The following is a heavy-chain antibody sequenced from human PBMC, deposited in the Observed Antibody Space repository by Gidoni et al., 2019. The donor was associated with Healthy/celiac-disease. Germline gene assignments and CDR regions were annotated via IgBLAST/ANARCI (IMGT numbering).Heavy chain of an antibody. CDR2: INPSGGST. D-gene: IGHD2-2*01. CDR1: VYTFTRYY. CDR3: ARGVDQLRLCWFDP. V-gene: IGHV1-46*03. Sequence: QVQLVQSWAEVKKPVASVNVSCTASVYTFTRYYMHWVRQAPGQGLEWMRIINPSGGSTTYAQKFHGRVTMTRDTSTSTVYMELSSLRSEDTAVYYCARGVDQLRLCWFDPWGQGTLVTVSS. J-gene: IGHJ5*02.